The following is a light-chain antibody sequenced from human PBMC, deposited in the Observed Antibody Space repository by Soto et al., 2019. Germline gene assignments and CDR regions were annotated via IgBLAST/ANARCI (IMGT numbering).Light chain of an antibody. J-gene: IGLJ1*01. V-gene: IGLV2-14*01. CDR3: SSYTNINTRACV. CDR1: SGDIGSYNR. Sequence: QSVLTQPASVSGSPGQSITISCTGTSGDIGSYNRVSWYQQHPGKAPKLIIYEVTDRPLGVSNRFSGSKSDNTASLTISGLQAEDEAEYYCSSYTNINTRACVFGTGTKVTVL. CDR2: EVT.